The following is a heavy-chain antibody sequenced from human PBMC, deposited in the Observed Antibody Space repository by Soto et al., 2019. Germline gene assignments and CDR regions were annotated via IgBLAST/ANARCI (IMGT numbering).Heavy chain of an antibody. CDR2: INPNSGGT. D-gene: IGHD2-15*01. CDR3: ARGLGYCSGGSCYSWWFDP. CDR1: GYTFTVYY. J-gene: IGHJ5*02. Sequence: ASVKVSCKASGYTFTVYYMHWVRQAPGQGLEWMGWINPNSGGTNYAQKFQGWVTMTRDTSISTAYMELSRLRSDDTAVYYCARGLGYCSGGSCYSWWFDPWGQGTLVTVSS. V-gene: IGHV1-2*04.